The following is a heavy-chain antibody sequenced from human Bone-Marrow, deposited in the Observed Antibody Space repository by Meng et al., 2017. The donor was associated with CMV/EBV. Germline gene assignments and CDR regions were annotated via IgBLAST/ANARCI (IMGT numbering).Heavy chain of an antibody. Sequence: SETLSLTCTVSDDSISSSSYYWGWIRQPPGKGLEWMGSFYYSGSTYYSPSLKSRVTISGDMSKNQFSLKLSSVTAADTAVYYCAREDTAMVIYYGMDVWGQGTTVTVSS. V-gene: IGHV4-39*07. CDR2: FYYSGST. CDR1: DDSISSSSYY. CDR3: AREDTAMVIYYGMDV. D-gene: IGHD5-18*01. J-gene: IGHJ6*02.